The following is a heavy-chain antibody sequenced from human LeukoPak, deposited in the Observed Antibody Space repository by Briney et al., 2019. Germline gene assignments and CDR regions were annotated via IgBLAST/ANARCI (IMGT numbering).Heavy chain of an antibody. V-gene: IGHV4-34*01. Sequence: SETLSLTCAVYGGSFSGYYWSWIRQSPGKGLEWIGEINHSGSTNYNSSLKSRVTISVDTSKNQFSLKLSSVTAADTAVYYCARGPRRYGSGSYYNYWGQGTLVTVSS. CDR3: ARGPRRYGSGSYYNY. D-gene: IGHD3-10*01. CDR1: GGSFSGYY. CDR2: INHSGST. J-gene: IGHJ4*02.